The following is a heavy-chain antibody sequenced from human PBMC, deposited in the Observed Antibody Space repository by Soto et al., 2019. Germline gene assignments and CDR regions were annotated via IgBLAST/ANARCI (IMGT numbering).Heavy chain of an antibody. J-gene: IGHJ5*02. Sequence: QLQLQESGSGLVKPSQTLSLTCAVSGGSISSSGYSWSWIRQPPGKGLEWIGYIYHSGSNYYNPSNKSRITISLDRYKKHFSMKRSSVTAADTAVKYCARVPGPWCLETLVTVST. D-gene: IGHD2-8*02. CDR1: GGSISSSGYS. V-gene: IGHV4-30-2*01. CDR2: IYHSGSN. CDR3: ARVPGP.